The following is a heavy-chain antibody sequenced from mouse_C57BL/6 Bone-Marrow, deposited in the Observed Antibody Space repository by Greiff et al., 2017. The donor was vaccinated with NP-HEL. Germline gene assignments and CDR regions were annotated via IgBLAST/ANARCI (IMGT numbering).Heavy chain of an antibody. CDR1: GYTFTSYW. CDR2: IDPSDSYT. V-gene: IGHV1-50*01. J-gene: IGHJ2*01. D-gene: IGHD2-1*01. Sequence: VQLQQPGAELVKPGASVKLSCKASGYTFTSYWMQWVKQRPGQGLEWIGEIDPSDSYTNYNQKFKGKATLTVDTSSSTAYMPLSSLTSEDSAVLDGATGGNYGYDNGGEGNTLTVTA. CDR3: ATGGNYGYDN.